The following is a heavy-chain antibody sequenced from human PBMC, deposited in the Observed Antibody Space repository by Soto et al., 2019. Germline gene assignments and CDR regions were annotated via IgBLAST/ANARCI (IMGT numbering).Heavy chain of an antibody. V-gene: IGHV3-33*01. CDR3: ASETILPTESWPYYHYYGMDV. CDR1: GXTFSKYG. D-gene: IGHD3-16*01. J-gene: IGHJ6*02. Sequence: GSLRLSSAASGXTFSKYGMHWVRQAPGKGVELVAVIWHDGSKKYIADTLKGRFTVSRDNSKNTLYLDVLSPRAEDTAVYYRASETILPTESWPYYHYYGMDVWGQGTTGTVSS. CDR2: IWHDGSKK.